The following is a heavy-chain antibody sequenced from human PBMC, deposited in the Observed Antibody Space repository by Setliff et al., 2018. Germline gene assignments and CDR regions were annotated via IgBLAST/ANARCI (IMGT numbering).Heavy chain of an antibody. CDR2: ISSSSSYI. CDR1: GFTFSSYA. V-gene: IGHV3-21*01. J-gene: IGHJ5*02. D-gene: IGHD5-12*01. CDR3: ARAPSTRGYSGYDS. Sequence: PGGSLRLSCAASGFTFSSYAMSWVRQAPGKGLEWVSSISSSSSYIYYAASVKGRFTISRDNAKSSLYLQMNSLRAEDTAVYYCARAPSTRGYSGYDSWGQGTLVTVSS.